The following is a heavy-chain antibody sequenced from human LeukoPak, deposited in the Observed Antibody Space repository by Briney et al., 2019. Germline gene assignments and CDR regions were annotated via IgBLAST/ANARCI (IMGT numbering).Heavy chain of an antibody. D-gene: IGHD2-2*01. CDR2: ISWNSGSI. CDR3: ARGGYCSSTSCYGPYYYYGMDV. J-gene: IGHJ6*02. CDR1: GFTFDDYA. Sequence: GGSLRLSCAASGFTFDDYAMHWVRQAPGKGLEWVSGISWNSGSIGYADSVKGRFTISRDNAKNSLYLQMNSLRAEDTALYYCARGGYCSSTSCYGPYYYYGMDVWGQGTTVTAS. V-gene: IGHV3-9*01.